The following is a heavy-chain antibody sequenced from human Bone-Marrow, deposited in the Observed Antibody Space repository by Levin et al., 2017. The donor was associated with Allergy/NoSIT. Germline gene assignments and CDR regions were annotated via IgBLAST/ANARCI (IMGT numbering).Heavy chain of an antibody. Sequence: SVKVSCKASGGIFSTYVISWVRQAPGQGLEWVGGIVPIFGTTHNARKLQGRITITADKSTSTAYMELRGLGSEDTAVYYCAGSSSGTGHFDSWGQGTLVTVSS. CDR1: GGIFSTYV. CDR3: AGSSSGTGHFDS. J-gene: IGHJ4*02. CDR2: IVPIFGTT. V-gene: IGHV1-69*06. D-gene: IGHD3/OR15-3a*01.